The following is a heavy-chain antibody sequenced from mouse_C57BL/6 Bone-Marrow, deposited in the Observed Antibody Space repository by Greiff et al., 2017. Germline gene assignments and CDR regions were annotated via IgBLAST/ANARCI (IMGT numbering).Heavy chain of an antibody. CDR1: YTFSRRVH. CDR2: GQGLEWIG. Sequence: QVQLQQSGPELARPWASVTISCPAFYTFSRRVHFAIWDTNYSMQWVKQRPGQGLEWIGAFYPGNGDTSYNPKFKCKATVTGDKSTSTAYMQLSSLTSEDSAFYYCAWGPDSSGPGAMDYWGQGTSVTVSA. D-gene: IGHD3-2*02. V-gene: IGHV1-87*01. J-gene: IGHJ4*01. CDR3: SEDSAFYYCAWGPDSSGPGAMDY.